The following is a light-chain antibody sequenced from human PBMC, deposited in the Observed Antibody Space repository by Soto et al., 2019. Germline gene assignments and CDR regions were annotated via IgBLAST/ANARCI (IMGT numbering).Light chain of an antibody. J-gene: IGKJ1*01. CDR1: QSLVHSDGNTY. CDR2: KVS. Sequence: VVMTQSPLSLPVTLGQPAAISCRSSQSLVHSDGNTYLNWLQXRQGQSPRGXIYKVSNRDSGVPDRFSGSGSGTDLTMTISRVEAEDIGVYYCVQGTYWPRAFGQGTKVDIK. V-gene: IGKV2-30*02. CDR3: VQGTYWPRA.